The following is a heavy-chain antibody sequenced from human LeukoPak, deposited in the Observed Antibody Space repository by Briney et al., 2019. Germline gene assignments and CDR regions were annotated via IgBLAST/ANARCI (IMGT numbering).Heavy chain of an antibody. CDR1: GDSISSSSYF. CDR3: ARHHNIVIVPTARDFDY. V-gene: IGHV4-39*01. D-gene: IGHD2/OR15-2a*01. CDR2: VYYFGNT. J-gene: IGHJ4*02. Sequence: SETLSLTCTVSGDSISSSSYFWAWIRQPPGKGLEWIGSVYYFGNTYYSPSLKSRVTISVDTSKNQFSLKLSSVTAADTAVYYCARHHNIVIVPTARDFDYWGQGSLVTVSS.